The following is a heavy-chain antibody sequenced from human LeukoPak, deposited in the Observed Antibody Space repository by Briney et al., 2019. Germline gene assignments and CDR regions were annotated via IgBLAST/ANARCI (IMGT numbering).Heavy chain of an antibody. V-gene: IGHV1-46*01. D-gene: IGHD3-16*01. CDR3: ARVVRGGNYDY. CDR2: INPSGGST. CDR1: GYSFTSHY. Sequence: GASVKVSCKASGYSFTSHYMHWVRQATGQGLERMGIINPSGGSTSYAQKFQGRVTMTRDTSTSTVYMELSSLRSEDTAVYYCARVVRGGNYDYWGQGTLVTVSS. J-gene: IGHJ4*02.